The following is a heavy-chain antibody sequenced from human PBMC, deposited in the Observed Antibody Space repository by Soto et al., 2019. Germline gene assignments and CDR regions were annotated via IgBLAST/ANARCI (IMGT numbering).Heavy chain of an antibody. J-gene: IGHJ6*02. CDR3: AKDLHWFAMDV. D-gene: IGHD3-10*01. V-gene: IGHV3-23*01. Sequence: EVQLLESGGGLVQPGGSLRLSCVASGFPFSNYYMDWVRQAPGKGLEWVAVISGSEDNIHYADSVKGRFTISRDNSMNTLYLQMNSLRADDTAIYCCAKDLHWFAMDVWGQGTTVTVSS. CDR2: ISGSEDNI. CDR1: GFPFSNYY.